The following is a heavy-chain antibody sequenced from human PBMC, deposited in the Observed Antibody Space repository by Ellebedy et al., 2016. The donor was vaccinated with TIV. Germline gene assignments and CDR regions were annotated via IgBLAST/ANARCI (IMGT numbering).Heavy chain of an antibody. V-gene: IGHV5-51*01. J-gene: IGHJ3*02. D-gene: IGHD1-14*01. CDR3: ARPGTSGTLVAFDI. CDR1: GYNFATYW. Sequence: GESLKISCKGSGYNFATYWIGWVRQVPGKGLEWMGIIYPDDSDARYSPSFQGQVTISADKSISTAYLQWSSLKAAGTAMYYCARPGTSGTLVAFDIWGRGTMITVSS. CDR2: IYPDDSDA.